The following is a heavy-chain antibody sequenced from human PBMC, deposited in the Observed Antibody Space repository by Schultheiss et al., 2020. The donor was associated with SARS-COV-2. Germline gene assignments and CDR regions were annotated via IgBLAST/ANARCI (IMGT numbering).Heavy chain of an antibody. CDR1: GFTFSSYA. CDR3: ARALYNWNYDRHDY. CDR2: ISYDGSNK. V-gene: IGHV3-30*04. D-gene: IGHD1-7*01. Sequence: GSLKISCAASGFTFSSYAMHWVRQAPGKGLEWVAVISYDGSNKYYADSVKGRFTISRDNSKNTLYLQMNSLRAEDTAVYYCARALYNWNYDRHDYWGQGTLVTVSS. J-gene: IGHJ4*02.